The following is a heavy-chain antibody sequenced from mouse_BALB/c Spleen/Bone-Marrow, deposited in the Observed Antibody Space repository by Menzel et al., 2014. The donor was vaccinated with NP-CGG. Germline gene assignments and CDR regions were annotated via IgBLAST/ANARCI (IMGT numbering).Heavy chain of an antibody. CDR1: GFTFSSFG. V-gene: IGHV5-17*02. CDR3: ARDEDYAMDY. J-gene: IGHJ4*01. CDR2: ISSGSSTI. Sequence: EVQVVESGGGLVQPGGSRKLSCAASGFTFSSFGMHWVRQAPEKGLEWVAYISSGSSTIYYADTVKGRVTISRDNPKNTLFLQMTSLRSEDSAMYYCARDEDYAMDYWGQGTSVTVSS.